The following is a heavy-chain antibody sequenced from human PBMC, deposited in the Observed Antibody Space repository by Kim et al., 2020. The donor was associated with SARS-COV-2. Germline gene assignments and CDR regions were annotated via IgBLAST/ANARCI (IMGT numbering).Heavy chain of an antibody. J-gene: IGHJ6*02. CDR2: ISWNSGSI. Sequence: GGSLRLSCAASGFTFDDYAMHWVRQAPGKGLEWVSGISWNSGSIGYADSVKGRFTISRDNAKNSLYLQMNSLRAEDTALYYCAKDRGKSLGNHYYYYGMDVWGQGTTVTVSS. D-gene: IGHD3-16*01. CDR3: AKDRGKSLGNHYYYYGMDV. CDR1: GFTFDDYA. V-gene: IGHV3-9*01.